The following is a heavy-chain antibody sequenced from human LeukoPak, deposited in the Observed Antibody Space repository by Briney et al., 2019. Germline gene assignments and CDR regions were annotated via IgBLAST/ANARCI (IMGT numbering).Heavy chain of an antibody. CDR3: TRGHYSAVHY. CDR1: GFTFSDSW. V-gene: IGHV3-7*01. D-gene: IGHD1-26*01. CDR2: INGDGTEK. Sequence: PGGSLRLSCAGSGFTFSDSWMSWIRQTPGEGLEWVANINGDGTEKYYMDSVKGRFTISRDNGKKSMYLQMNNLRAKDTAVYFWTRGHYSAVHYWGLGTLVTVSS. J-gene: IGHJ4*02.